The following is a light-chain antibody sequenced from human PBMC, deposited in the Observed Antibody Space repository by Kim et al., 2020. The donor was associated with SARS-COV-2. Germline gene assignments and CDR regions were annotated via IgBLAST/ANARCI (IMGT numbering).Light chain of an antibody. Sequence: EIVMSQSPATLSVSPGERATLSCRASQSISTNLAWYQQKPGQAPRLLIYGASTRATGIPDRFSGSGSGTGFTLTINRLEPEDFAVYYCQQSGEGFGQGTKVDIK. CDR3: QQSGEG. CDR1: QSISTN. CDR2: GAS. J-gene: IGKJ1*01. V-gene: IGKV3D-15*01.